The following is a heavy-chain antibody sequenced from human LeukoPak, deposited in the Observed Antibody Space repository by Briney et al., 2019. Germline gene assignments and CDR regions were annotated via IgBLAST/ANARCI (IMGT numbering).Heavy chain of an antibody. V-gene: IGHV3-23*01. CDR3: AKASRQAAVASPLDY. CDR2: IGGVGDRT. Sequence: GGSLRLSCAASGFTFTPYAMSWVRQAPGKRLEWVAGIGGVGDRTYYADSVKGRFTISRNNSKDTLFLQMNSLKAEDTAVYYCAKASRQAAVASPLDYWGQGTLVTVSS. J-gene: IGHJ4*02. D-gene: IGHD6-19*01. CDR1: GFTFTPYA.